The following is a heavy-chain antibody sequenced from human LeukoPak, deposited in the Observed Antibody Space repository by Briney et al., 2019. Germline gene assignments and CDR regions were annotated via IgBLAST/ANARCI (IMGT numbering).Heavy chain of an antibody. CDR2: IYYSGST. D-gene: IGHD3-9*01. V-gene: IGHV4-39*01. CDR3: ARNVLRYYDPVGDAFDI. Sequence: SETLSLTCTVSGGSISSSSYYWGWIRQPPGKGLQWIGSIYYSGSTYYNPSLKSRVTISVDTSKNQFSLKLSSVTAADTAVYYCARNVLRYYDPVGDAFDIWGQGTMATVSS. CDR1: GGSISSSSYY. J-gene: IGHJ3*02.